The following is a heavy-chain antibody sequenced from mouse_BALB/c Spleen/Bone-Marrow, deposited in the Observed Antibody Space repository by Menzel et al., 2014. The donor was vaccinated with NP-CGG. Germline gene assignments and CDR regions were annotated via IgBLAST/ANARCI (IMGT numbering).Heavy chain of an antibody. CDR2: ISSGSTSI. D-gene: IGHD4-1*01. J-gene: IGHJ1*01. CDR1: GFTFSSFG. V-gene: IGHV5-17*02. Sequence: VQLQQSGGGLVQPGGSRKLSCAASGFTFSSFGMHWVRQAPERGLEWVAYISSGSTSIFYSDAVRGRFTISRDNPKNTLFLQMTSLTSEDTSMYYCARGGNWAGFDVWGAGTTVTVSS. CDR3: ARGGNWAGFDV.